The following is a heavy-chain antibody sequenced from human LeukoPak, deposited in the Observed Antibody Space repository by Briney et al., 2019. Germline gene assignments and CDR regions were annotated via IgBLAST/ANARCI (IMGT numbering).Heavy chain of an antibody. Sequence: GGSLRLSCAASGFTFSNAWMSWVRQAPGKGLEWVSAISGSGDSTYYADSVKGRFTISRDNSKNTVYLQMNSLRAEDTAVYYCAKGVPYPPNWGQGTLVTVSS. CDR1: GFTFSNAW. CDR3: AKGVPYPPN. J-gene: IGHJ4*02. D-gene: IGHD3-16*01. CDR2: ISGSGDST. V-gene: IGHV3-23*01.